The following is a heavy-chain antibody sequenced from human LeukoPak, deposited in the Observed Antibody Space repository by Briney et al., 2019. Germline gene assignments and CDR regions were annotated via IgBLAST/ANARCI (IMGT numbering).Heavy chain of an antibody. CDR1: GFTFSSYS. J-gene: IGHJ4*02. D-gene: IGHD3-22*01. Sequence: GGSLRLSCAASGFTFSSYSMNWVRQAPGKGLEWVSSISSSSSYIHYADSVKGRFTISRDNAKNSLYLQMNSLRAEDTAVYYCASEDYDSSGYYCYWGQGTLVTVSS. V-gene: IGHV3-21*01. CDR2: ISSSSSYI. CDR3: ASEDYDSSGYYCY.